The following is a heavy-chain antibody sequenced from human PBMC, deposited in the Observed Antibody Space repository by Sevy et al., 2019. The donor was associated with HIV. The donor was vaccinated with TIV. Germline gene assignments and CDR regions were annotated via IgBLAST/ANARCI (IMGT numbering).Heavy chain of an antibody. Sequence: GGSLRLSCAASGFTFSSYAMSWVRQAPGKGLEWVSAISGSGGSTYHADSVKGRFTISRDNSKNTLYLQMNSLRAEDTAVYYCAKVGETYYYDSSGYYEDYYGMDVWGQGTTVTVSS. D-gene: IGHD3-22*01. CDR1: GFTFSSYA. CDR3: AKVGETYYYDSSGYYEDYYGMDV. V-gene: IGHV3-23*01. J-gene: IGHJ6*02. CDR2: ISGSGGST.